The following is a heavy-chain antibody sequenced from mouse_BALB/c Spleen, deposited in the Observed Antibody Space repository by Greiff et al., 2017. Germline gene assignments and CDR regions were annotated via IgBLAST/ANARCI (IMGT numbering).Heavy chain of an antibody. CDR1: GFNIKDTY. Sequence: VQLKESGAELVKPGASVKLSCTASGFNIKDTYMHWVKQRPEQGLEWIGRIDPANGNTKYDPKFQGKATITADTSSNTAYLQLSSLTSEDTAVYYCARWGDYDGLTFWGQGTTLTVSS. D-gene: IGHD2-4*01. J-gene: IGHJ2*01. CDR2: IDPANGNT. V-gene: IGHV14-3*02. CDR3: ARWGDYDGLTF.